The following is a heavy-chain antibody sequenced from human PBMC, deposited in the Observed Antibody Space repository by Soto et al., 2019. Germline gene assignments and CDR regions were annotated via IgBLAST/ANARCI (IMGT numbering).Heavy chain of an antibody. Sequence: QVQLQESGPGLVKPSETLSLTCTVSGGSVSSGSYYWSWIRQPPGKGLEWIGYIYYSGSTNYNPSLKSRVTISVDTSKNQFSLKLSSVTAADTAVYYCARAVGGYSYGSWGQGTLVTVSS. CDR1: GGSVSSGSYY. J-gene: IGHJ4*02. V-gene: IGHV4-61*01. CDR2: IYYSGST. D-gene: IGHD5-18*01. CDR3: ARAVGGYSYGS.